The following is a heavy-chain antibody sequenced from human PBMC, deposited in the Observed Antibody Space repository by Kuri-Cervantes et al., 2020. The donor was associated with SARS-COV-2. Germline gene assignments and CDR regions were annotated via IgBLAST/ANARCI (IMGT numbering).Heavy chain of an antibody. CDR3: ARDQQYYDFWSGLTNYYYYGMDV. D-gene: IGHD3-3*01. V-gene: IGHV3-23*01. CDR2: ISGSGGST. J-gene: IGHJ6*02. Sequence: GESLKISCAASGFTFSSYGMHWVRQAPGKGLEWVSAISGSGGSTYYADSVKGRFTISRDNSKNTLYLQMNSLRAEDTAVYYCARDQQYYDFWSGLTNYYYYGMDVWGQGTTVTVSS. CDR1: GFTFSSYG.